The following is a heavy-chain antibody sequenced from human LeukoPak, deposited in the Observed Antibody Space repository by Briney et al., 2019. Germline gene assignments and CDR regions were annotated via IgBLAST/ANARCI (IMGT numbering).Heavy chain of an antibody. V-gene: IGHV3-48*01. CDR1: GFTFSSYS. D-gene: IGHD3-16*01. Sequence: PGGSLRLSCAASGFTFSSYSMNWVRQAQGQGLEWVSYISGSSGTIYYADSVKGRFTISRDNAKNSLYLQMNSLRAEDTAVYYCARRSEFGVLYYMDVWGKGTTVTASS. J-gene: IGHJ6*03. CDR3: ARRSEFGVLYYMDV. CDR2: ISGSSGTI.